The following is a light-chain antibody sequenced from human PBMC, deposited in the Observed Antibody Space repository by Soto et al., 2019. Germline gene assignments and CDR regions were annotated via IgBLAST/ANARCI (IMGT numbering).Light chain of an antibody. V-gene: IGLV2-14*01. CDR2: DVS. J-gene: IGLJ2*01. CDR1: SSDVGAYNY. CDR3: SSSTSRSTPYVV. Sequence: QSALTQPASVSGSPGQSITISCTGTSSDVGAYNYVSWYQQHPGKAPKLMIYDVSNRPSGVSNRFSGSKSGNTASLTISGLQAEDEADYYCSSSTSRSTPYVVFGGGTKLTVL.